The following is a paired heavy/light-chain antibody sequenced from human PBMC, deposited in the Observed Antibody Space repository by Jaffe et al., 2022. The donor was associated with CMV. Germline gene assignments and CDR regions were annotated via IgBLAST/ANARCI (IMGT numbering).Light chain of an antibody. V-gene: IGLV2-14*03. CDR2: DVS. CDR1: SSDVGGYNY. J-gene: IGLJ2*01. Sequence: QSALTQPASVSGSPGQSITISCTGTSSDVGGYNYVSWYQQHPGKAPKLMIYDVSNRPSGVSNRFSGSKSGNTASLTISGLQAEDEADYYCSSYTSSSTWDVVFGGGTKLTVL. CDR3: SSYTSSSTWDVV.
Heavy chain of an antibody. CDR1: GFTFSSYA. J-gene: IGHJ4*02. V-gene: IGHV3-64D*06. CDR2: ISSNGGST. D-gene: IGHD3-22*01. CDR3: VKDQGYYDSRKHFDY. Sequence: EVQLVESGGGLVQPGGSLRLSCSASGFTFSSYAMHWVRQAPGKGLEYVSAISSNGGSTYYADSVKGRFTISRDNSKNTLYLQMSSLRAEDTAVYYCVKDQGYYDSRKHFDYWGQGTLVTVSS.